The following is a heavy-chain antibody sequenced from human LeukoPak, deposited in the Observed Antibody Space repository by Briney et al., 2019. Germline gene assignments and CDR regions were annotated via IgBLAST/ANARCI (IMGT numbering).Heavy chain of an antibody. CDR3: ATSTYGSGPYYFDY. D-gene: IGHD3-10*01. CDR2: IYYSGST. CDR1: GGSISSSSYY. J-gene: IGHJ4*02. V-gene: IGHV4-61*05. Sequence: SETLSLTCTVSGGSISSSSYYWGWIRQPPGKGLEWIGYIYYSGSTNYNPSLKSRVTISVDTSKNQFSLKLSSVTAADTAVYYCATSTYGSGPYYFDYWGQGTLVTVSS.